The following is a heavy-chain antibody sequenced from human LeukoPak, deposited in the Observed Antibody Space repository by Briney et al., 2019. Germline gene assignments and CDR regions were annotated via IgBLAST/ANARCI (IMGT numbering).Heavy chain of an antibody. J-gene: IGHJ5*02. V-gene: IGHV3-74*01. Sequence: GGSLRLSCAASGFTFSSYWMHWVRQAPGKGLVWVSRIKSDGSITNYADSVKGRFTISRDNAKNTLYLQMNSLRVEDTAVYYCARTRSSPNWFDPWGQGTLVTVSS. CDR2: IKSDGSIT. CDR3: ARTRSSPNWFDP. D-gene: IGHD3-10*01. CDR1: GFTFSSYW.